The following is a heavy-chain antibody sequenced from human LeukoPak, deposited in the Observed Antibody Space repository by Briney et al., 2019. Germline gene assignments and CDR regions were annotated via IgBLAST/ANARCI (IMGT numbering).Heavy chain of an antibody. Sequence: GGSLRLSCAASGFTFSSYGMHWVRQAPGKGLEWVAFIRYDGSNKYYADSVKGRFTISRDNSKNTQYLQMNSLRAEDTALYYWANDDYDSSGYRTIDYWGQGTLVTVSS. V-gene: IGHV3-30*02. CDR2: IRYDGSNK. J-gene: IGHJ4*02. CDR1: GFTFSSYG. CDR3: ANDDYDSSGYRTIDY. D-gene: IGHD3-22*01.